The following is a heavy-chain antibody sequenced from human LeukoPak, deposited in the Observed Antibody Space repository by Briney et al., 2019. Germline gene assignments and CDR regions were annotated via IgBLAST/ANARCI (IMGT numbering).Heavy chain of an antibody. CDR1: GFTFSSAA. D-gene: IGHD3-22*01. CDR2: ITGNDDRT. V-gene: IGHV3-23*01. CDR3: AKGPRLGSGYHPGY. J-gene: IGHJ4*02. Sequence: PGGSLRLSCAASGFTFSSAAMTWVRQAPGKGLEWVSTITGNDDRTYYADSVKGRFTISRDSSRNTLHLQMYSLRVEDTAMYYCAKGPRLGSGYHPGYWGQGTLVTVSS.